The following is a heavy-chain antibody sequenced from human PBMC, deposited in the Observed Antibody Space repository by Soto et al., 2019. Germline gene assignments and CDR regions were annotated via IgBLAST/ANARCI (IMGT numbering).Heavy chain of an antibody. J-gene: IGHJ6*02. Sequence: SVKVSCKASGGTFSSYAISWVQQAPGQGLEWMGGIIPIFGTANYAQKFQGRVTITADESTNTAYMELSSLRSEDTAVYYCAREMKPQLVLSDYYYGMDVWGQGTTVTVS. CDR1: GGTFSSYA. D-gene: IGHD6-13*01. CDR2: IIPIFGTA. CDR3: AREMKPQLVLSDYYYGMDV. V-gene: IGHV1-69*13.